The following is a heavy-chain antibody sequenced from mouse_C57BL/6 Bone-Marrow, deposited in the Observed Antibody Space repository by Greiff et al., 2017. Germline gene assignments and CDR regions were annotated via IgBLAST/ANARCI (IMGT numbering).Heavy chain of an antibody. CDR3: AREENWWYFDV. Sequence: DVMLVESEGGLVQPGSSMKLSCTASGFTFSDYYMAWVRQVPEKGLEWVANINYDGSSTYYLDSLKSRFIISRDNAKNILYLQMSSLKSEDTATYYCAREENWWYFDVWGTGTTVTVSS. D-gene: IGHD4-1*01. CDR2: INYDGSST. V-gene: IGHV5-16*01. CDR1: GFTFSDYY. J-gene: IGHJ1*03.